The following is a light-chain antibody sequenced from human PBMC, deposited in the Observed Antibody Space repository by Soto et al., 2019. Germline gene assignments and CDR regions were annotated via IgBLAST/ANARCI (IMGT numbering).Light chain of an antibody. CDR2: GSS. J-gene: IGKJ5*01. CDR3: QQYGSSPPIT. Sequence: DIVLTQSPDTLSLSPGESATLSCRASQSVTSNYLGWYQQKPGQPPRLLIYGSSKRATGIPDRFRGGGSGTDVTLTISRLEPEDFAVYYCQQYGSSPPITFGQGTRLEVK. CDR1: QSVTSNY. V-gene: IGKV3-20*01.